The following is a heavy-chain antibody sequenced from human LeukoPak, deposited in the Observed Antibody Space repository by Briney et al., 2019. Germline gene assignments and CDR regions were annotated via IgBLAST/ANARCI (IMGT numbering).Heavy chain of an antibody. J-gene: IGHJ4*02. CDR2: INHSGST. Sequence: PSETLSLTCTVYGGSFSGYYWNWIRQPPGKGLEWIGEINHSGSTNYNPSPKSRVTISVDTSKNQFSLKLSSVTAADTAVYYCARRRNYLSHFDYWGQGTLVTVSS. D-gene: IGHD1-7*01. CDR1: GGSFSGYY. CDR3: ARRRNYLSHFDY. V-gene: IGHV4-34*01.